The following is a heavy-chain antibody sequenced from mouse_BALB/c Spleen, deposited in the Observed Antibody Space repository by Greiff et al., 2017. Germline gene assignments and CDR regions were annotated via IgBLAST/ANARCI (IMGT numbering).Heavy chain of an antibody. Sequence: QVQLKESGPGLVAPSQSLSITCTVSGFSLTSYGVHWVRQPPGKGLEWLGVIWAGGSTNYNSALMSRLSISKDNSKSQVFLKMNSLQTDDTAMYYCARGGSITTVEFAYWGQGTLVTVSA. CDR1: GFSLTSYG. V-gene: IGHV2-9*02. CDR3: ARGGSITTVEFAY. J-gene: IGHJ3*01. CDR2: IWAGGST. D-gene: IGHD1-1*01.